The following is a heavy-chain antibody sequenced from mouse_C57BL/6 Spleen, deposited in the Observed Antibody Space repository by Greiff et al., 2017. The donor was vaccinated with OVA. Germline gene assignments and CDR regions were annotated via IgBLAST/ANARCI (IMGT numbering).Heavy chain of an antibody. D-gene: IGHD3-3*01. CDR2: ISYDGSN. V-gene: IGHV3-6*01. Sequence: EVKLMASGPGLVKPSQSLSLTCSVTGYSITSGYYWNWNRQFPGNQLEWMGYISYDGSNNYNPSLKNRISITRDTSKNQFFLKLNSVTTEDTASYYCARGADLAAYWGQGTLVTVSA. CDR1: GYSITSGYY. CDR3: ARGADLAAY. J-gene: IGHJ3*01.